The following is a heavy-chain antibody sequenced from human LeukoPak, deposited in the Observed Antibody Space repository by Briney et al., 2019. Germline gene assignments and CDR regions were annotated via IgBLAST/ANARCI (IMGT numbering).Heavy chain of an antibody. Sequence: PSETLSLTCTVSGGSISSYYWSWIPQPPGKGLEWIGYIYYSGSTNYNPSLKSRVTISVDTSKNQFSLKLSSVTAADTAVYYCARDTAAAGMYDYWGQGTLVTVSS. CDR2: IYYSGST. CDR1: GGSISSYY. CDR3: ARDTAAAGMYDY. V-gene: IGHV4-59*01. D-gene: IGHD6-13*01. J-gene: IGHJ4*02.